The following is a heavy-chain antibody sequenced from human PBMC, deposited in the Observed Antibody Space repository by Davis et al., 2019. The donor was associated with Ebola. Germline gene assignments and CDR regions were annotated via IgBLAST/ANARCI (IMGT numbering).Heavy chain of an antibody. Sequence: SETLSLTCTVYGGSFSGYYWSWIRQPPGKGLEWIGEINHSGSTNYNPSLKSRVTISVDTSKNQFSLKLSSVTAADTAVYYCARGLRYYYDSSGYFGYYYYYGMDVWGQGTTVTVSS. J-gene: IGHJ6*02. D-gene: IGHD3-22*01. CDR3: ARGLRYYYDSSGYFGYYYYYGMDV. CDR2: INHSGST. V-gene: IGHV4-34*01. CDR1: GGSFSGYY.